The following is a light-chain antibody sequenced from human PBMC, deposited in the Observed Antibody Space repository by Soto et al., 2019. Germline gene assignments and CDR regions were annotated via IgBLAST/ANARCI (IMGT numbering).Light chain of an antibody. Sequence: QSVLTQPPSVSGAPGQRVTISCTGSDSNIGAGYDVHWYQNLPGTDPRLVIYENTKRPSGVPDRLSVSKAGASATLAIAGIQEEDDADYYCQSCDKEFNWVFSGGTKLTVL. CDR2: ENT. J-gene: IGLJ3*02. CDR3: QSCDKEFNWV. CDR1: DSNIGAGYD. V-gene: IGLV1-40*01.